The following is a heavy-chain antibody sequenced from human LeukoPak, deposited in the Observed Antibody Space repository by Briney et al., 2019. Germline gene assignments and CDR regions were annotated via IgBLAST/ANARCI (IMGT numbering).Heavy chain of an antibody. J-gene: IGHJ6*04. D-gene: IGHD5-18*01. V-gene: IGHV4-59*01. Sequence: SETLSLTCTVSGGSLSSYYWSWIRQPPGKGLEWIGYIYNSGSTNYNPSLKSRVTISVDTSKNQFSLKLSSVTAADTAVYYCARVWAGTAMVPNYYYYGMDVWGKGTTVTVSS. CDR3: ARVWAGTAMVPNYYYYGMDV. CDR1: GGSLSSYY. CDR2: IYNSGST.